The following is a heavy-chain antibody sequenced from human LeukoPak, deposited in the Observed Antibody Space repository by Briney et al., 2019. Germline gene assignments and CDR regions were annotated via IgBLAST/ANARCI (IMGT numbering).Heavy chain of an antibody. CDR2: IYYSGST. Sequence: PSETLSLTCTVSGGSISGYYWSWIRQPPGKGLEWIGYIYYSGSTNYNPSLKSRVTISVDTSKNQFSLKLSSVTAADTAVYYCARAVKYYYDSSGYPKWFDPWGQGTLVTVSS. CDR3: ARAVKYYYDSSGYPKWFDP. CDR1: GGSISGYY. D-gene: IGHD3-22*01. J-gene: IGHJ5*02. V-gene: IGHV4-59*01.